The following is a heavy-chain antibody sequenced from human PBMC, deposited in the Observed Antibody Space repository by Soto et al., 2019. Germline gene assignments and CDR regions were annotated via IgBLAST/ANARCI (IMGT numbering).Heavy chain of an antibody. J-gene: IGHJ6*02. D-gene: IGHD3-10*01. V-gene: IGHV6-1*01. CDR1: GDSVSSNSAA. CDR3: AGITMIRGVTGYWYYYGMDV. Sequence: SQTLSLSCAISGDSVSSNSAAWNWIRQSPSRGLEWLRRTYYRSKCYNDYAVSVKSRITNNPNTSKNQLSLQLNSVTPEDTSVYYCAGITMIRGVTGYWYYYGMDVWGQGTTVTVSS. CDR2: TYYRSKCYN.